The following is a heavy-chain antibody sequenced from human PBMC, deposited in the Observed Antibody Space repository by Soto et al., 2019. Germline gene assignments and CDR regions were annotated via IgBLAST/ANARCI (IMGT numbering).Heavy chain of an antibody. Sequence: SVKVSCKASGGTFSSYTIIWLRQAPGQGLEWMGRIIPILGIANYAQKFQGRVTITADKSTSTAYMELSSLRSEDTAVYYCARDQYSSSHYYYYMDVWGKGTTVTVSS. CDR2: IIPILGIA. CDR3: ARDQYSSSHYYYYMDV. CDR1: GGTFSSYT. J-gene: IGHJ6*03. D-gene: IGHD6-6*01. V-gene: IGHV1-69*04.